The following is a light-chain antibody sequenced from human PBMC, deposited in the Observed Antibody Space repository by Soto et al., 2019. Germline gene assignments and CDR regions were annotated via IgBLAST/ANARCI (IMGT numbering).Light chain of an antibody. Sequence: IQMTQSPSSLSASVGDRVTITCRASQRISSYLNWYQQKPGKAPKLLIYAASSLQSGVPSRFSGSRSGTEFTINSSSLQPEDVATYYCQQSYSTPVFGQGTKLEIK. J-gene: IGKJ2*01. CDR3: QQSYSTPV. CDR2: AAS. V-gene: IGKV1-39*01. CDR1: QRISSY.